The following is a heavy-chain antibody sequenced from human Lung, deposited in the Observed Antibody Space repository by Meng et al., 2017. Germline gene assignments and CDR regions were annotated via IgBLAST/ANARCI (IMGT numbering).Heavy chain of an antibody. D-gene: IGHD6-6*01. CDR3: VRRIEYSSSSGY. V-gene: IGHV3-11*01. CDR1: GFTLSDHY. Sequence: QVQLVESGGGLVKPGGSLRLSCEVSGFTLSDHYMSWIRQVPGKGLEWVSYIGNSGTTIYYADSVTGRFTISRDIARNSVYLQLNSLRVEDTGVYYCVRRIEYSSSSGYWGQGTLVTVSS. CDR2: IGNSGTTI. J-gene: IGHJ4*02.